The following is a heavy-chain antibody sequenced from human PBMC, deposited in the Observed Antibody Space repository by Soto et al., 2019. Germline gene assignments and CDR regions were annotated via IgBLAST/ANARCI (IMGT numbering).Heavy chain of an antibody. V-gene: IGHV4-39*01. CDR2: IYYSGST. Sequence: QLQLQESGPGLVKPSETLSLTCTVSGGSISSSSYYWGWIRQPPGKGLEWIGSIYYSGSTYYNPSLKSRVTISVDTSKNQCSLKLSSVTAADTAVYYCARHVVAAVVDYWGQGTLVTVSS. CDR1: GGSISSSSYY. J-gene: IGHJ4*02. D-gene: IGHD6-13*01. CDR3: ARHVVAAVVDY.